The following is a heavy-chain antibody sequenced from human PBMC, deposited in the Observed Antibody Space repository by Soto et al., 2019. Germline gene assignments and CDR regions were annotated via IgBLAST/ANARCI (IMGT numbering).Heavy chain of an antibody. CDR2: IYYSGST. V-gene: IGHV4-31*03. J-gene: IGHJ5*02. D-gene: IGHD2-15*01. CDR1: GGSISGGGYY. Sequence: PSETLSLTCTVSGGSISGGGYYWSWIRQHPGKGLEWIGYIYYSGSTYYNPSLKSRVTISVDTSKNQFSLKLSSVTAADTAVYYCAREGVTPTHWFDPWGQGTLVTVSS. CDR3: AREGVTPTHWFDP.